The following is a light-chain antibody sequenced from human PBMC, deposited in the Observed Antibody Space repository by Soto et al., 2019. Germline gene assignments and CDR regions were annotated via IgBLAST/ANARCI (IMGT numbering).Light chain of an antibody. CDR1: QSVSIL. V-gene: IGKV3-20*01. CDR3: QQYVSAPIT. CDR2: GVS. J-gene: IGKJ5*01. Sequence: EIVLTQSPGTLSLSPGERATLSCRASQSVSILLAWYQQKPGQAPRLLIYGVSSRATGVPVSFSGSGSGTDFTLTISRLEPEDFAVYYCQQYVSAPITFGQGTRLEIK.